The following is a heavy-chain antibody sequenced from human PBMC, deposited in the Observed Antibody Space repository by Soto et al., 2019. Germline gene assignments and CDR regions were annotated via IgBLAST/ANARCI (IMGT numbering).Heavy chain of an antibody. CDR1: GFTFSSYA. D-gene: IGHD6-13*01. V-gene: IGHV3-23*01. J-gene: IGHJ4*02. Sequence: GGSLRLSCAASGFTFSSYAMSWVRQAPGKGLEWVSAISGGGGSTYYADSVKGRFTISRDNSKNTLYLQMNSLRAEDTAVYYCAKDYSSSPGYFDYWGQGTLVTVSS. CDR2: ISGGGGST. CDR3: AKDYSSSPGYFDY.